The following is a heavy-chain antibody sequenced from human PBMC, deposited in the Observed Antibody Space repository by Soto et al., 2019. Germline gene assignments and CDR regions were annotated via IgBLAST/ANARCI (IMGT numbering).Heavy chain of an antibody. J-gene: IGHJ4*02. D-gene: IGHD1-1*01. CDR1: GGTFSSYA. CDR2: IIPIFGTA. V-gene: IGHV1-69*12. CDR3: ASMLDHYYFDY. Sequence: QVQLVQSGAEVKKPGSSVKVSCKASGGTFSSYAISWVRQAPGQGLEWMGGIIPIFGTADYAQKFQGRVTITADESTSTAYMELSSLRSEDTAMYYCASMLDHYYFDYWGQGTLVTVSS.